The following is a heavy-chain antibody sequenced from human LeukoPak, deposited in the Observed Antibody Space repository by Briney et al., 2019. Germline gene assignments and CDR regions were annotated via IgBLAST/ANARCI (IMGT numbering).Heavy chain of an antibody. V-gene: IGHV4-38-2*02. J-gene: IGHJ4*02. CDR2: IYHSGST. CDR1: GYSISSGYY. Sequence: SETLSLTCTVSGYSISSGYYWGWIRPPPGKGLEWIGSIYHSGSTYYNPSLKSRVTISVDTSKNQFSLKLSSVTAADTAVYYCARDGGEWELLPYYFDYWGQGTLVTVSS. D-gene: IGHD1-26*01. CDR3: ARDGGEWELLPYYFDY.